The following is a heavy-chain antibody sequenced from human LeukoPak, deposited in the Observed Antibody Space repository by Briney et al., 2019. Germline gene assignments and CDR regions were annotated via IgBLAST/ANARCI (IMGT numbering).Heavy chain of an antibody. Sequence: KPSETLSLTCTVSGVSISSYYWSWIRQPPGKGLEWIGYIYYSGSTNYNPSLKSRVTISVDTSKNQFSLKLSSVTAADTAVYYCARGAWGYYDSSGYYLIFDYWGQGTLVTVSS. V-gene: IGHV4-59*01. CDR3: ARGAWGYYDSSGYYLIFDY. J-gene: IGHJ4*02. D-gene: IGHD3-22*01. CDR2: IYYSGST. CDR1: GVSISSYY.